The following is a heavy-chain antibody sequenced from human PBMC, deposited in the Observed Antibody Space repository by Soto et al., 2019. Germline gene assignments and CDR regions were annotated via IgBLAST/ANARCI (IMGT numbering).Heavy chain of an antibody. D-gene: IGHD4-17*01. J-gene: IGHJ4*02. CDR1: GGSFSGYY. V-gene: IGHV4-34*01. CDR3: ARDYGEFGVIDY. CDR2: INHSGST. Sequence: QVQLQQWGAGLLKPSETLSLTCAVYGGSFSGYYWCWLRQPPGKGLEWIGEINHSGSTNYNPSLKGLVAIAVDTSKHQFSLKLSSVTAADTAVYYCARDYGEFGVIDYWGQGSLVTVSS.